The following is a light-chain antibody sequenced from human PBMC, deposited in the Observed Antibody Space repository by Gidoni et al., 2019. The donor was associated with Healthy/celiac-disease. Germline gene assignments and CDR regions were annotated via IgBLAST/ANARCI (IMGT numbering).Light chain of an antibody. CDR2: DAS. CDR3: QQRSNWPFT. J-gene: IGKJ4*01. V-gene: IGKV3-11*01. Sequence: EIVLTQSPATLSLSPGERATLSCRASQSVSSYLAWYQQQPVQAPRLLIYDASNRAPGIPARFSGSGSGTDFTLTISSLEPVDFAVYYCQQRSNWPFTFXGXTKVEIK. CDR1: QSVSSY.